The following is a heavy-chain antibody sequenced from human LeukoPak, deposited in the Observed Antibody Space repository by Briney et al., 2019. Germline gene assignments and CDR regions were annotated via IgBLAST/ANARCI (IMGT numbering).Heavy chain of an antibody. CDR2: ISSSSTI. CDR1: GFTFSSYS. D-gene: IGHD2-15*01. CDR3: ARSYCTGGSCSTPLDH. Sequence: PGGSLRLSCAASGFTFSSYSMNWVRQAPGKGLEWVSYISSSSTIYYADSVKGRFTLSRDNAKNSLFLQMNSLRAEDTAVYYCARSYCTGGSCSTPLDHWGQGALVTVSS. J-gene: IGHJ4*02. V-gene: IGHV3-48*01.